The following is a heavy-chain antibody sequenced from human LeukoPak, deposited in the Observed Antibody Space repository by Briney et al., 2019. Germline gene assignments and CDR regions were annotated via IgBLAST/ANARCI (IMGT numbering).Heavy chain of an antibody. CDR3: ARVGVGDWESVWDH. D-gene: IGHD2-21*01. CDR1: DFSFRTYS. CDR2: ISSGGGVT. Sequence: GGSLRLSCGASDFSFRTYSMIWARQTPGTGLEWISYISSGGGVTHYAESVKGRFSISRDNAKNSLFLQMNRLKDEDTAVYYCARVGVGDWESVWDHCGQGVRVTVSS. V-gene: IGHV3-48*02. J-gene: IGHJ4*02.